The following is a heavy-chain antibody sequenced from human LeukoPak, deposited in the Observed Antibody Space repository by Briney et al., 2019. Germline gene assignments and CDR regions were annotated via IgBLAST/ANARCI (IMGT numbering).Heavy chain of an antibody. Sequence: GGSLRLSCAASGFTFSSYAMSWVRQAPGKGLEWVSAISGSGGSTYYADSVKGRFTISRDNSKSTLYLQMNSLRAEDTAVYYCAKLRKDSSSWYYFDYWGQGTLVTVSS. D-gene: IGHD6-13*01. CDR3: AKLRKDSSSWYYFDY. CDR2: ISGSGGST. CDR1: GFTFSSYA. V-gene: IGHV3-23*01. J-gene: IGHJ4*02.